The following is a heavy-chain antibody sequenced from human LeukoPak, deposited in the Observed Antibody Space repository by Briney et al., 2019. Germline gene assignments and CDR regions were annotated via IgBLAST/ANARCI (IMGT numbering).Heavy chain of an antibody. CDR3: TREGRVGVPFYY. Sequence: ASVKVSCKPSGYTFTDSYMHWVRQAPGQGLEWIGWINPNAGDTTYAQGFHRRLTMTRHTSISTVYIELNILKLDDTAVYYCTREGRVGVPFYYWGQRTLVTVSS. J-gene: IGHJ4*02. CDR1: GYTFTDSY. D-gene: IGHD2-15*01. CDR2: INPNAGDT. V-gene: IGHV1-2*02.